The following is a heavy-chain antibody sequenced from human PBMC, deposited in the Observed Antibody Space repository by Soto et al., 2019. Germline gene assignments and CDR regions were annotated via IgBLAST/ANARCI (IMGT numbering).Heavy chain of an antibody. CDR2: IRKDGSKT. V-gene: IGHV3-7*02. CDR1: GFTFCSDW. CDR3: ARGYNWRASAFDI. Sequence: GGSMRLSCAASGFTFCSDWMTWVRQAPGKGLEWVANIRKDGSKTSYLDSVRGRFTISRDNAQSSLYLQMNSLRAEDTAVYYCARGYNWRASAFDIWGQGTMVTVSS. J-gene: IGHJ3*02. D-gene: IGHD1-20*01.